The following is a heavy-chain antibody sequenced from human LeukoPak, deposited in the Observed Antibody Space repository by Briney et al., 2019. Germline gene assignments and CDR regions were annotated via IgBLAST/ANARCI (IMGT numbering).Heavy chain of an antibody. V-gene: IGHV3-21*01. CDR2: ISRSSDYM. D-gene: IGHD2-21*01. CDR1: GFTFSTYR. J-gene: IGHJ6*03. CDR3: ARADCGGDCPPYYYYMDV. Sequence: PGGSLRLSCVASGFTFSTYRLNWVRQAPGRGLEWVSSISRSSDYMYYANSVKGRFTISRDNAKNSLYLQMNSLRAEDTAVHYCARADCGGDCPPYYYYMDVWGKGTTVTVAS.